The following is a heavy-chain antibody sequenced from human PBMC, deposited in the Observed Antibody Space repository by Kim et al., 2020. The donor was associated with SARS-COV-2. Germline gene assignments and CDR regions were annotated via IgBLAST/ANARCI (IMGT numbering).Heavy chain of an antibody. J-gene: IGHJ2*01. CDR3: ARGVTYYYDSSHWYLDL. D-gene: IGHD3-22*01. V-gene: IGHV4-39*01. Sequence: SLKSRVTISVDTSKNQFSLKLNSVTAAGTAVYYCARGVTYYYDSSHWYLDLWGRGTLVTVSS.